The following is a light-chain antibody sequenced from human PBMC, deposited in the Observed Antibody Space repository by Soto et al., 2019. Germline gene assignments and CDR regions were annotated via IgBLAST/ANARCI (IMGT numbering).Light chain of an antibody. CDR2: EVS. CDR1: RSDVGDYKY. J-gene: IGLJ1*01. V-gene: IGLV2-14*01. Sequence: QSALTQPASVSGSPGQSITISCTGTRSDVGDYKYVSWYQQYPGKAPKVMIYEVSNRASGVSNRFSGSKSGNTASLTISGLQAEDEADYYCASYTTGSTPHVFGTGTKLTVL. CDR3: ASYTTGSTPHV.